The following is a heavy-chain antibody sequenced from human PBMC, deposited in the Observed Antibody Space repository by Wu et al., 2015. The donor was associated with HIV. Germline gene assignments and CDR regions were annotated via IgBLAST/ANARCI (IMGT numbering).Heavy chain of an antibody. CDR2: IIPIFGTV. V-gene: IGHV1-69*05. Sequence: QVQLVQSGAEVKKPGSSVKVSCKASGGTFSSYAISWVRQAPGQGLEWMGGIIPIFGTVNYAQKFQGRVTITTDESTSTAYMELSSLRSEDTAVYYCARDGGITMVRGVSGGNWFDPGAREPWSPSPQ. D-gene: IGHD3-10*01. CDR3: ARDGGITMVRGVSGGNWFDP. J-gene: IGHJ5*02. CDR1: GGTFSSYA.